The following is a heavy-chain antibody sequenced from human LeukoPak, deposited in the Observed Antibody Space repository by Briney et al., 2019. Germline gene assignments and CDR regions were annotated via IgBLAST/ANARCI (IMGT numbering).Heavy chain of an antibody. CDR3: ARDWGVAGEDTFYWYFDL. D-gene: IGHD6-19*01. J-gene: IGHJ2*01. V-gene: IGHV1-2*02. CDR2: INPNSGGT. CDR1: GYTFTGYY. Sequence: ASVKVSCKASGYTFTGYYMHWVRQAPGQGLEWMGWINPNSGGTNYAQKFQGRVTMTRDTSISTAYMELSRLRSDDTAVYYCARDWGVAGEDTFYWYFDLWGRGTLVTVSS.